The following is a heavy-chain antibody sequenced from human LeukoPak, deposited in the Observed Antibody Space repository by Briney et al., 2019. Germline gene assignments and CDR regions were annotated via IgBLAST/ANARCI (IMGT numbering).Heavy chain of an antibody. CDR1: GDSISSYY. CDR3: ASTTYYYDSSGYYFLDY. D-gene: IGHD3-22*01. V-gene: IGHV4-4*07. CDR2: IYTSGST. Sequence: PSETLSLTCTVSGDSISSYYWSWIRQPAGKGLEWIGRIYTSGSTNYNPSLQKRVTMSVDTSKNQFSLKLSSVTSADTAVYYCASTTYYYDSSGYYFLDYWGQGTLVTVSS. J-gene: IGHJ4*02.